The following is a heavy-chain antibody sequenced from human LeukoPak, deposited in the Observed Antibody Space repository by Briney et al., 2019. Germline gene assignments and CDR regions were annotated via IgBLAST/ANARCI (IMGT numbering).Heavy chain of an antibody. CDR2: FDPEDGET. J-gene: IGHJ6*02. Sequence: ASVKVSCKVSGYTLTELSMHWVRQAPGKGLEWMGGFDPEDGETIYAQKFQGRVTMTEDTSTDTAYMELSSLRSEDTAVHYCATVLSPTLVSPYCYGMDVWGQGTTVTVSS. CDR3: ATVLSPTLVSPYCYGMDV. CDR1: GYTLTELS. V-gene: IGHV1-24*01. D-gene: IGHD2-2*01.